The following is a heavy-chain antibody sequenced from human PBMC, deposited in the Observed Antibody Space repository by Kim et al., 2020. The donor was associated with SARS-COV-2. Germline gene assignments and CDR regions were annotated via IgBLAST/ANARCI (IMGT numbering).Heavy chain of an antibody. Sequence: YADSAKGRFTICRDNSNKMLHLQMNSLGAEDTAVYYCAKGRATSNYGMDVWGQGTTVTVSS. CDR3: AKGRATSNYGMDV. V-gene: IGHV3-23*01. J-gene: IGHJ6*02.